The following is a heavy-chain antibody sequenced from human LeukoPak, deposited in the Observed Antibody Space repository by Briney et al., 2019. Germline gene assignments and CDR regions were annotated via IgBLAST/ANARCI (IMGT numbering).Heavy chain of an antibody. CDR1: GFTFSSYA. CDR3: AKDTDFWYFDY. CDR2: ISGSGGST. J-gene: IGHJ4*02. Sequence: GGSLRLSCASSGFTFSSYAMSWVRQAPGKGLEGVSAISGSGGSTYYADSVKGRFTISRDKSKNTLYLQMNSLRAEDTAVYYCAKDTDFWYFDYWGQGTLVTVSS. D-gene: IGHD3-3*01. V-gene: IGHV3-23*01.